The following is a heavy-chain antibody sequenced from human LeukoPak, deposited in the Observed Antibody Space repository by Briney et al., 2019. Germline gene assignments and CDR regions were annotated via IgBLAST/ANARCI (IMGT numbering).Heavy chain of an antibody. CDR2: IYYSGST. CDR1: GGSISSYY. Sequence: SETLSLTCTVSGGSISSYYWSWIRQPPGKGLEWIGYIYYSGSTNYNPSLKSRVTISVDTSKNQFSLKLSSVTAADTAVYYCARTRSGDYDEGDAFDIWGQGTMVTVSS. V-gene: IGHV4-59*01. D-gene: IGHD4-17*01. CDR3: ARTRSGDYDEGDAFDI. J-gene: IGHJ3*02.